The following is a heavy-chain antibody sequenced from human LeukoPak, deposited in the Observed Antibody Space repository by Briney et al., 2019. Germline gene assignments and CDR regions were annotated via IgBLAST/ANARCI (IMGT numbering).Heavy chain of an antibody. CDR2: MNPNSGNT. CDR3: ARVGSSPPGWELDY. CDR1: GYTFTSYD. V-gene: IGHV1-8*01. D-gene: IGHD1-26*01. Sequence: ASVKVSCKASGYTFTSYDINWVRQATGQGLEWMGWMNPNSGNTGYAQKLQGRVTMTTDTSTSTAYMELRSLRSDDTAVYYCARVGSSPPGWELDYWGQGTLVTVSS. J-gene: IGHJ4*02.